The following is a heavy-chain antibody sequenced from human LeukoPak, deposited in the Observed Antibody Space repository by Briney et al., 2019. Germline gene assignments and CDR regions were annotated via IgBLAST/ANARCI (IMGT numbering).Heavy chain of an antibody. Sequence: PGGSLRLSCAASGFTFSSYSMNWVRQLPGRGLEWIGEINRSGSTSYNPSLKSRVTISVDTSKNQFSLKLSSVTAADTGVYYCATKYSVRVAANPPYFDNWGQGTLVTVSS. CDR1: GFTFSSYS. V-gene: IGHV4-34*08. CDR2: INRSGST. D-gene: IGHD6-19*01. J-gene: IGHJ4*02. CDR3: ATKYSVRVAANPPYFDN.